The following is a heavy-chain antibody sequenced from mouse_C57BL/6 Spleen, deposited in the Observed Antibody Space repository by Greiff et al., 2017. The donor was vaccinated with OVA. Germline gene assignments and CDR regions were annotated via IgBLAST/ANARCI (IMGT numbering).Heavy chain of an antibody. D-gene: IGHD2-2*01. CDR1: GFTFSSYA. CDR2: ISSGGDYI. V-gene: IGHV5-9-1*02. Sequence: EVKLMESGEGLVKPGGSLKLSCAASGFTFSSYAMSWVRQTPEKRLEWVAYISSGGDYIYYADTVKGRFTISRDNARNTLYLQMSSLKSEDTAMYYCTRDEVTTFDYWGQGTTLTVSS. CDR3: TRDEVTTFDY. J-gene: IGHJ2*01.